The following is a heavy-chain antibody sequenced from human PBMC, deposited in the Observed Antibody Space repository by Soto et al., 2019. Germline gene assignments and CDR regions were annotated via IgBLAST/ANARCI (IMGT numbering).Heavy chain of an antibody. CDR3: ARGELRYFDWLSYYYYYGMDV. CDR2: INHSGST. Sequence: PSETLSLTCAVYGGSFSGYYWSWIRQPPGKGLEWIGEINHSGSTNYNPSLKSRVTISVDTSKNQFSLKLSSVTAADTAVYYCARGELRYFDWLSYYYYYGMDVWGQGTMVTVSS. V-gene: IGHV4-34*01. D-gene: IGHD3-9*01. CDR1: GGSFSGYY. J-gene: IGHJ6*02.